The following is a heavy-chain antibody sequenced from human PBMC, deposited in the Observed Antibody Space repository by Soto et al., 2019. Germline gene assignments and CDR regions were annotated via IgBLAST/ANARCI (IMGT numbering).Heavy chain of an antibody. V-gene: IGHV3-9*01. D-gene: IGHD4-4*01. CDR3: AKDLYSNYGDAFDI. Sequence: GGSLRLSCAASGFTFDDYAMHWVRQAPGKGLEWVSGISWNSDNIGYADSVKGRFTISRDNVKNSLYLQMNSLRAEDTALYYCAKDLYSNYGDAFDIWGQGTMVTVSS. CDR1: GFTFDDYA. J-gene: IGHJ3*02. CDR2: ISWNSDNI.